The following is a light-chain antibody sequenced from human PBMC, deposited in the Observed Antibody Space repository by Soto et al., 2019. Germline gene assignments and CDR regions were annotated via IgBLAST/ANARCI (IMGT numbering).Light chain of an antibody. V-gene: IGLV2-14*01. J-gene: IGLJ2*01. CDR2: DVN. CDR3: SSFTSSTTVV. Sequence: QSVLTQPASVSGSPGQSITISCTGTNSDVGGYNYVSWYQQHPGKAPKLMIYDVNIRPSGVSYRFSGSKSGNTASLTISGLQAGDEADYYCSSFTSSTTVVFGGGTKLTVL. CDR1: NSDVGGYNY.